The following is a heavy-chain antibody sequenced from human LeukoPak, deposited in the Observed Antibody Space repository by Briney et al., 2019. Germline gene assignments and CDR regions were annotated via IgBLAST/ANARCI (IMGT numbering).Heavy chain of an antibody. CDR2: IYTSGST. J-gene: IGHJ6*03. CDR1: GGSISSYY. CDR3: ARRYYDFWSGYSYYYMDV. Sequence: PSETLSLTCTASGGSISSYYWSWLRQPPGKGLEWIGYIYTSGSTNYNPSLKSRVTISVDTSKNKFSLKLSSVTAADTAVYYCARRYYDFWSGYSYYYMDVWGKGTTVTVSS. D-gene: IGHD3-3*01. V-gene: IGHV4-4*09.